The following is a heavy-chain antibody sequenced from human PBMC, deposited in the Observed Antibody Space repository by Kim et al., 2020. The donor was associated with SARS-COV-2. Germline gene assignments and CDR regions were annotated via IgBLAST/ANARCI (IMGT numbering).Heavy chain of an antibody. CDR3: AVMGRRVTGMDV. J-gene: IGHJ6*02. CDR1: GFTFSNYW. Sequence: GGSLRLSCAASGFTFSNYWMSWVRQAPGKGLEWVANIKEDGSEKYYVDSVKGRFTISRDNAKNSLYLQVNSLRAEDTAVYYCAVMGRRVTGMDVWGQGTT. D-gene: IGHD3-10*01. V-gene: IGHV3-7*05. CDR2: IKEDGSEK.